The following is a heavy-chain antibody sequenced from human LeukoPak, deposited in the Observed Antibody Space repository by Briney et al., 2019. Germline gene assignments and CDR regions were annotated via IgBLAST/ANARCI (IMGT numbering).Heavy chain of an antibody. V-gene: IGHV3-20*04. CDR3: ARGSFWSGSPDFDY. CDR2: INWNGGST. Sequence: GGSLRLSCAASGFTFDDYGMSWVRQAPGKGLEWVSGINWNGGSTGYADSVKGRFTISRDNAKNSLYLQMNSLRAEDTALYYCARGSFWSGSPDFDYWGQGTLVTVST. CDR1: GFTFDDYG. J-gene: IGHJ4*02. D-gene: IGHD3-3*01.